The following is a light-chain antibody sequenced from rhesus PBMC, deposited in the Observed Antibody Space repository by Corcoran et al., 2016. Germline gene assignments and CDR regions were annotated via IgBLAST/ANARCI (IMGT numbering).Light chain of an antibody. CDR2: GAS. J-gene: IGKJ2*01. V-gene: IGKV3-24*04. CDR1: QSVGSY. CDR3: QQSSNLYS. Sequence: ETVVTQSPATLSLSPGERATLSCRASQSVGSYLAWYQQKHGQAPRLLIYGASSRATGIPDRFSGSGSGTDFPLTISSLEPEDVGVYYCQQSSNLYSFGQGTKVEIK.